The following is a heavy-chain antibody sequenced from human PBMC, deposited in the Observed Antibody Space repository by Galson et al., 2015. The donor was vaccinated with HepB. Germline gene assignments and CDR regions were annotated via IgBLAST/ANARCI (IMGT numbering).Heavy chain of an antibody. V-gene: IGHV1-2*02. Sequence: QSGAEVKKPGASVKVSCKASGYTFTGYYMHWVRQAPGQGLEWMGWINPNSGGTNYAQKFQGRVTMTRDTSISTAYMELSRLRSDDTAVYYCARDYYGSGSYLAGWSAFDIWGQGTMVTVSS. D-gene: IGHD3-10*01. CDR3: ARDYYGSGSYLAGWSAFDI. CDR1: GYTFTGYY. J-gene: IGHJ3*02. CDR2: INPNSGGT.